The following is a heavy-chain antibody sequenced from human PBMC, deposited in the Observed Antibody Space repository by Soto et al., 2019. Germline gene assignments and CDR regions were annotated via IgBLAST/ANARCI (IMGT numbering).Heavy chain of an antibody. CDR2: ISTRSTTI. CDR3: ARFYDFTYYGMDV. J-gene: IGHJ6*02. V-gene: IGHV3-48*02. Sequence: EVLLVESGGGLVQPGGSLRLSCAASGFVFSDYSMNWVRQAPGKGLEWVSYISTRSTTIYYADSVRGRFTISRENSKSSVSLQMNSLRDEDTAVYSCARFYDFTYYGMDVWGQGTTFTVAS. D-gene: IGHD3-16*01. CDR1: GFVFSDYS.